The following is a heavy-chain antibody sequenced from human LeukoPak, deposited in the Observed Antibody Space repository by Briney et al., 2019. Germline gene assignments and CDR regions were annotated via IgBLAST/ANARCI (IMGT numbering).Heavy chain of an antibody. J-gene: IGHJ4*02. CDR3: ARGGRYYYDSSGYYGY. D-gene: IGHD3-22*01. CDR2: FYHSGST. CDR1: GGSISSGGYS. V-gene: IGHV4-30-2*01. Sequence: SETLSLTCAVSGGSISSGGYSWSWIRQPPGKGLEWIGYFYHSGSTYYNPSLKSRVTISVDRSKNQFSLKLSSVTAADTAVYYCARGGRYYYDSSGYYGYWGQGTLVTVSS.